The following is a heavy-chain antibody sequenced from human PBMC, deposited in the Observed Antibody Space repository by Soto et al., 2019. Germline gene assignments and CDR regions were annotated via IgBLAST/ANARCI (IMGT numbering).Heavy chain of an antibody. CDR3: ARAEVGDIVVVPAAIFAFDI. V-gene: IGHV1-2*04. J-gene: IGHJ3*02. Sequence: GASVKVSCKASGYTFTGYYMHWVRQAPGQGLEWMGWINPNSGGTNYAQKFQGWVTMTRDTSISTAYMELSRLRSDDTAVYYCARAEVGDIVVVPAAIFAFDIWGQGTMVTV. D-gene: IGHD2-2*01. CDR1: GYTFTGYY. CDR2: INPNSGGT.